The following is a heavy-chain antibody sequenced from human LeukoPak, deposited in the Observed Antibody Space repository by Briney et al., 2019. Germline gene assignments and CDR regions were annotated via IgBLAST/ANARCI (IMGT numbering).Heavy chain of an antibody. J-gene: IGHJ4*02. Sequence: GGSLRLSCAASGFTSSSYAMSWVRQAPGKGLEWVSAISGSGGSTYYADSVKGRFTISRDNSKNTLYLQMNSLRAEDTAVYYCAKDPIVVVPAAMNYWGQGILVTVSS. CDR3: AKDPIVVVPAAMNY. D-gene: IGHD2-2*01. CDR2: ISGSGGST. V-gene: IGHV3-23*01. CDR1: GFTSSSYA.